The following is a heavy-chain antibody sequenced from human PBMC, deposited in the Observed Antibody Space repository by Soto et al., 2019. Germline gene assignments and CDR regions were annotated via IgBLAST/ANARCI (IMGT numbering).Heavy chain of an antibody. V-gene: IGHV3-23*01. Sequence: LRLSCAASEFTFSSYAMSWVRQAPGKGLEWVSAISGSGGSTYYADSVKGRFTISRDNSRNTLYLQMNSLRAEDTALYYCAIVSPRYDLTFFFDYCCQGPLVTLSS. CDR3: AIVSPRYDLTFFFDY. J-gene: IGHJ4*02. CDR1: EFTFSSYA. D-gene: IGHD5-12*01. CDR2: ISGSGGST.